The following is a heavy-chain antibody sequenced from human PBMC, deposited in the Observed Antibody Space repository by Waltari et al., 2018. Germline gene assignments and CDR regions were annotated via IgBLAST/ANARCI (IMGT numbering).Heavy chain of an antibody. CDR3: ARDRVEYSSSSYDF. Sequence: EVQLLESGGGLVQHGGSLRLSCAASGFTFSIYAISWVRQAPGKGLQWVSVVSATGVTTYYARSVEGRSIISRDNSKNTVYLQINSLRADDSALYYCARDRVEYSSSSYDFWGQGTLVTVSS. V-gene: IGHV3-23*01. CDR2: VSATGVTT. CDR1: GFTFSIYA. J-gene: IGHJ4*02. D-gene: IGHD6-6*01.